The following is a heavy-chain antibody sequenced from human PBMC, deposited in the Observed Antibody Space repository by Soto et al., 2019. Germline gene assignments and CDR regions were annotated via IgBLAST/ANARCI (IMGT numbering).Heavy chain of an antibody. CDR3: ARAGLVPAAMAENWFDP. CDR2: IYHSGST. V-gene: IGHV4-30-2*01. Sequence: QLQLQESGSGLVKPSQTLSLTCAVSGGSISSGGYSWSWIRQPPGKGLEWIGYIYHSGSTYYNPSLKSRVTISVDRSKNQFSLKLSSVTAADTAVYYCARAGLVPAAMAENWFDPWGQGTLVTVSS. D-gene: IGHD2-2*01. CDR1: GGSISSGGYS. J-gene: IGHJ5*02.